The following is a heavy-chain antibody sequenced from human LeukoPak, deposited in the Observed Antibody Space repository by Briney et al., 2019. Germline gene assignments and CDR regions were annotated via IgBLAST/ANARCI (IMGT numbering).Heavy chain of an antibody. CDR2: IYYSGST. CDR3: AVAWNAERTFDP. CDR1: GGSISSYY. J-gene: IGHJ5*02. Sequence: PSETLSLTCTVSGGSISSYYWSWIRQPPGKGLEWIGYIYYSGSTNYNPSLKSRVTISRDTSKNEVSLSLHSVTAADTAIYYCAVAWNAERTFDPWGQGTLVTVSS. D-gene: IGHD1-1*01. V-gene: IGHV4-59*12.